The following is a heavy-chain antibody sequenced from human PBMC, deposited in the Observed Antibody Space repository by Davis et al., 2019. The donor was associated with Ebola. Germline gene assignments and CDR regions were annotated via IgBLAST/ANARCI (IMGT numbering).Heavy chain of an antibody. V-gene: IGHV3-30*18. Sequence: GGSLRLSCAASGFTFDDYAMHWVRQAPGKGLEWVAVISYDGSHEYYSDSVKGRFTISRDNSKKTLYLQMNSLRAEDTAVYYCAKFSRAGESDWGQGTLVTVSS. CDR3: AKFSRAGESD. CDR2: ISYDGSHE. J-gene: IGHJ4*02. CDR1: GFTFDDYA. D-gene: IGHD6-13*01.